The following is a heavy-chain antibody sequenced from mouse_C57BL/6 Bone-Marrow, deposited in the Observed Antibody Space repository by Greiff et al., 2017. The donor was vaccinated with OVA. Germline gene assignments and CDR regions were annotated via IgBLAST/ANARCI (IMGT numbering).Heavy chain of an antibody. V-gene: IGHV1-19*01. CDR2: INPYNGGT. J-gene: IGHJ2*01. D-gene: IGHD1-1*01. CDR1: GYTFTDYY. CDR3: ARSYYYGSSPHW. Sequence: VQLQQSGPVLVKPGASVKMSCKASGYTFTDYYMNWVKQSHGKSLEWIGVINPYNGGTSYNQKFKGKATLTVDKSSSTAYMELNSLTSEDSAVYYCARSYYYGSSPHWWGQGTTLTVSS.